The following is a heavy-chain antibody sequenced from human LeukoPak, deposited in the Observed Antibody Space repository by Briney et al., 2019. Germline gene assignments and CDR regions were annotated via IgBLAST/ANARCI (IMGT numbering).Heavy chain of an antibody. CDR2: IYPGDSDT. CDR1: GYSFTSYW. J-gene: IGHJ6*02. V-gene: IGHV5-51*01. D-gene: IGHD6-19*01. CDR3: ARLGDSSGWQHYYYYGMDV. Sequence: GESLKISCNGSGYSFTSYWIGWVRQMPGKGLEWMGIIYPGDSDTRYSPSFQGQVTISADKSISTAYLQWSSLKASDTAMYYCARLGDSSGWQHYYYYGMDVWGQGTTVTVSS.